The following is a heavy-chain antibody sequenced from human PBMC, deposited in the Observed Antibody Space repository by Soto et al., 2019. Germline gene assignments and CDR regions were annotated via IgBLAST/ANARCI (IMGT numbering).Heavy chain of an antibody. J-gene: IGHJ3*02. Sequence: QVQLQQSGPGLLKPSQTLSLTFAISGDSVTSNGVAWNWIRQSPSRGLEWLGRTDYRSYWYTDYAVSVKSRISINPDTSKNQFSLHLNSLTPEDTAMYYCARGRNSAFDIWGQGTMVTVSS. CDR2: TDYRSYWYT. CDR3: ARGRNSAFDI. D-gene: IGHD2-21*01. CDR1: GDSVTSNGVA. V-gene: IGHV6-1*01.